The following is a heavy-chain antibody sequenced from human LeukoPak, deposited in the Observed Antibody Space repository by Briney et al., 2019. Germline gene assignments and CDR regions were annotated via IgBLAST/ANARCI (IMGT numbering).Heavy chain of an antibody. CDR3: ARGPRGLRYPKKGPTVTTLGPDYYFDY. CDR1: GGSFSGYY. J-gene: IGHJ4*02. CDR2: INHSGST. V-gene: IGHV4-34*01. Sequence: SETLSLTCAVYGGSFSGYYWSWIRQPPGKGLEWIGEINHSGSTNYNPSLKSRVTISVDTSKNQFSLKLSSVTAADTAAYYCARGPRGLRYPKKGPTVTTLGPDYYFDYWGQGTLVTVSS. D-gene: IGHD4-17*01.